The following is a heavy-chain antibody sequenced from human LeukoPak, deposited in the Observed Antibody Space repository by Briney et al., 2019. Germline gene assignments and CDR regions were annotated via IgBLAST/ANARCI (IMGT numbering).Heavy chain of an antibody. CDR3: AKKLGSGWSLRGLDY. CDR2: IWYDGSNK. CDR1: GFTFSSYG. Sequence: GGSLRLSCAASGFTFSSYGMHWVRQAPGKGLEWVAVIWYDGSNKYYADSEKGRFTISRDNSKNTLYLQMNSLRAEDTAVYYCAKKLGSGWSLRGLDYWGQGTLVTVSS. D-gene: IGHD6-19*01. V-gene: IGHV3-33*06. J-gene: IGHJ4*02.